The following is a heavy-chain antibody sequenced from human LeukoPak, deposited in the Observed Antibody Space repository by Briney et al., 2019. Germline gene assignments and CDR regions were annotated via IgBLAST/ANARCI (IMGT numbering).Heavy chain of an antibody. Sequence: PGGSLRLSCAASGFTFSSYSMNWVRQAPGKGLEWVSGISGSGASTYYADSVKGRFTISRDNSKNTLYLQMNSLRAEDTAVYYCAKSAMAHYYDSSGYWIDPWGQGTLVTVSS. V-gene: IGHV3-23*01. D-gene: IGHD3-22*01. CDR3: AKSAMAHYYDSSGYWIDP. CDR2: ISGSGAST. CDR1: GFTFSSYS. J-gene: IGHJ5*02.